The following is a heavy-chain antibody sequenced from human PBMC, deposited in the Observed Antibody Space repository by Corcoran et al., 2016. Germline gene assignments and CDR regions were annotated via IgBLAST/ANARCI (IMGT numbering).Heavy chain of an antibody. D-gene: IGHD4-4*01. CDR2: ISSDGAYK. CDR1: GIPFSSPG. J-gene: IGHJ4*02. CDR3: ARDTGLRYIDY. Sequence: QVQLVESGGGVVQPGGSLRLSCAASGIPFSSPGMHWVRQAPGKGLEGVSLISSDGAYKYYADSVTGRFTISRDNSQSTVYLPMSGLRTDHTYVYFGARDTGLRYIDYWGQGTLVTVSS. V-gene: IGHV3-30*03.